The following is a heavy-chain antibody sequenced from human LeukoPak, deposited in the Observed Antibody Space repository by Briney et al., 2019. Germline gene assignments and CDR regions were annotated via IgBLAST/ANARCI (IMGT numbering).Heavy chain of an antibody. CDR1: GFTFSSYA. J-gene: IGHJ5*02. V-gene: IGHV3-30*04. CDR3: ARDYSSSWSSWFDP. Sequence: GGSLRLSCAASGFTFSSYAIHWVRQAPGKGLEWVAVISYDGSNKYYADSVKGRFTISRDNSKNTLYLQMNSLRAEDTAVYYCARDYSSSWSSWFDPWGQGTLVTVSS. CDR2: ISYDGSNK. D-gene: IGHD6-13*01.